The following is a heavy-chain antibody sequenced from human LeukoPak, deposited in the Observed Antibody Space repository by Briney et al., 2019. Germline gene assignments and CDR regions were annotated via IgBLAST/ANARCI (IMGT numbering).Heavy chain of an antibody. Sequence: PSETLSLTCTVSGDSISSSSYYWGWIRQPPGKGLEWIGSIYYSGSTYYNPSLKSRVTISVDTSKNQFSLKLSSVTAADTAVYYCARDQTDGGTDYWGQGTLVTVSS. CDR3: ARDQTDGGTDY. D-gene: IGHD4-23*01. CDR2: IYYSGST. V-gene: IGHV4-39*07. CDR1: GDSISSSSYY. J-gene: IGHJ4*02.